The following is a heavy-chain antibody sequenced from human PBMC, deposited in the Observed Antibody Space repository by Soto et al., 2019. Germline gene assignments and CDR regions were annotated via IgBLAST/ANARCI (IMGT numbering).Heavy chain of an antibody. J-gene: IGHJ4*02. CDR2: ISSSNSTI. V-gene: IGHV3-48*02. Sequence: GGSLRLSCAASGFTFSSYSMNWVRQAPGKGLEWVSYISSSNSTIYYADSVKGRFTISRDNAKNSLYLQMNSLRDEDTAVYYCARDPPTSITIFGVVPPGMDVWGQGTLVTVSS. CDR1: GFTFSSYS. CDR3: ARDPPTSITIFGVVPPGMDV. D-gene: IGHD3-3*01.